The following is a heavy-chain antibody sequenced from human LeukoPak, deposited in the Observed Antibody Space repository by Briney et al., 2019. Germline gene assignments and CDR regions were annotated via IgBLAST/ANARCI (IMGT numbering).Heavy chain of an antibody. CDR2: ISGSGGST. V-gene: IGHV3-23*01. Sequence: GGSLRLSCAASGFTFTNYAMSWVRQAPGKGVEWVSGISGSGGSTYYADSGKGGFTISRDNCKRTLYLQMNSLRAEDTAVYYCAKDRLPTVTYNWGQGTLVTVSS. CDR3: AKDRLPTVTYN. J-gene: IGHJ4*02. CDR1: GFTFTNYA. D-gene: IGHD4-17*01.